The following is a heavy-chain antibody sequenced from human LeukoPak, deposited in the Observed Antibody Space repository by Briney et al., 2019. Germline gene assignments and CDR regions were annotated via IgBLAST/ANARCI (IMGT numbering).Heavy chain of an antibody. J-gene: IGHJ4*02. D-gene: IGHD6-13*01. V-gene: IGHV5-51*01. Sequence: GESLKISCKGSGYSFINYWIGWVRQMPGKGLEWMGIFYPGDSDTRYSPSFQGQVTISADKSISTAYLQWSSLKASDTAIYYCARRSSSSWTIDYWGQGTLVTVSS. CDR1: GYSFINYW. CDR2: FYPGDSDT. CDR3: ARRSSSSWTIDY.